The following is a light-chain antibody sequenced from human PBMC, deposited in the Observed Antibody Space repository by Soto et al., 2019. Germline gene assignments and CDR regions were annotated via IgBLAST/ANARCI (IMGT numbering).Light chain of an antibody. Sequence: EIVMTQSPATLSVSPGERATLSCRASQNIDNKLVWYQQKPGQTPRLLIYDTSIRATGVPARFSGSRSGAEFTLTISSLQSEDFAVYCCQHYVTWPLTFGGGTKVDIK. V-gene: IGKV3-15*01. CDR3: QHYVTWPLT. J-gene: IGKJ4*01. CDR2: DTS. CDR1: QNIDNK.